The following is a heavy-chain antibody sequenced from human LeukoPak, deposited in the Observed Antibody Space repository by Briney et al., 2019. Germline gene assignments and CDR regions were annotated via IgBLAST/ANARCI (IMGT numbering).Heavy chain of an antibody. CDR2: IYYSGST. V-gene: IGHV4-59*01. J-gene: IGHJ4*01. CDR3: AGGCLGITMVRGGFNYFYL. D-gene: IGHD3-10*01. Sequence: SETLSLTCTVSGGSISSYYWSWIRQPPGKGLEWIGYIYYSGSTNYNPSLKSRVTISVDTSKNQFSLKLSSVTAAYTAVYYCAGGCLGITMVRGGFNYFYLWGQGNLGTLSS. CDR1: GGSISSYY.